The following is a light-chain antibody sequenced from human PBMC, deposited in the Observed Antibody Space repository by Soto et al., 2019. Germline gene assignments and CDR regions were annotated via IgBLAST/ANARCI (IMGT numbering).Light chain of an antibody. CDR1: QRVSSNY. CDR3: QQYGSLSWT. Sequence: DIVLTQSPGTLSFSPGERATLSCRASQRVSSNYLAWYQQNPGQAPRLLIYGASTRAPGVPDMFSGSGSGTDFTLTISRLEPEDFAVYHCQQYGSLSWTLGQGAKVEI. J-gene: IGKJ1*01. V-gene: IGKV3-20*01. CDR2: GAS.